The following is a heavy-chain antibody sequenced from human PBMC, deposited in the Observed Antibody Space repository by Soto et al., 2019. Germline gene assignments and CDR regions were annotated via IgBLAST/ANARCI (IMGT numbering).Heavy chain of an antibody. CDR1: GGSISSYY. J-gene: IGHJ4*02. CDR2: IYYSGST. CDR3: AREKTTIGDFDY. D-gene: IGHD1-7*01. Sequence: SETLSLTCTVSGGSISSYYWSWIRQPPGKGLEWIGYIYYSGSTNYNPSLKSLVTISVDTSKNQFSLKLSSVTAADTAVYYCAREKTTIGDFDYWGQGTLVTVSS. V-gene: IGHV4-59*01.